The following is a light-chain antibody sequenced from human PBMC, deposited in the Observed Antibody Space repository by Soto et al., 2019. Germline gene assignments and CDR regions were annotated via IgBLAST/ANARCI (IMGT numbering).Light chain of an antibody. CDR1: QSVLYSSNNKNY. Sequence: IVMTQSPDSLAVSLGERATINCKSSQSVLYSSNNKNYLAWYQQKPRQPPKLLIYWASTRESGVPDRFSGSGSGTDFTLTISSLQAEDVAVYYCQQYYSTPLTFGGGTKVEIK. V-gene: IGKV4-1*01. J-gene: IGKJ4*01. CDR2: WAS. CDR3: QQYYSTPLT.